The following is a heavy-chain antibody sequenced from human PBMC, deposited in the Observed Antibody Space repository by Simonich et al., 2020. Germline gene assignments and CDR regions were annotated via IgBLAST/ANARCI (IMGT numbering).Heavy chain of an antibody. D-gene: IGHD7-27*01. CDR1: GYPFTGYY. CDR2: IKPNSGGT. J-gene: IGHJ6*03. Sequence: QVQLVQSGAEVKKPGASVKVSCKASGYPFTGYYMHWVRQAPGQGLEWMGWIKPNSGGTNYAQKLQGRVTMTRDTSISTAYMELSRLRSDDTAVYYCARGALTGDYYYMDVWGKGTTVTVSS. V-gene: IGHV1-2*02. CDR3: ARGALTGDYYYMDV.